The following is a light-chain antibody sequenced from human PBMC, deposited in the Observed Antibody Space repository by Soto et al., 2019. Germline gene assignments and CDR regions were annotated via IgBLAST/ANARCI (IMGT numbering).Light chain of an antibody. V-gene: IGLV2-14*01. CDR1: SSDVGGYNY. CDR2: AVS. Sequence: QSVLTQPASVSGSPGQSITISCTGTSSDVGGYNYVSWFQQHPGKAPKLMIYAVSNRPSGFSNRFSGSKSGNTASLTISGLQAEDEADYYCSSYTSSSTLVVFGGGTKVTVL. CDR3: SSYTSSSTLVV. J-gene: IGLJ2*01.